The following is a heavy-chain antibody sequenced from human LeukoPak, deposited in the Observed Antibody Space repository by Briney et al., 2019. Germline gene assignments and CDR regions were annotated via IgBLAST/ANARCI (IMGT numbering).Heavy chain of an antibody. Sequence: KPSETLCLTCTVSGGSISGYYWNWIRQPAGKGLEWIGRIYTSGSTNYNPSLKSRVSMSVDTSKNQFSLKLSSVTAADTAVYYCAKTWRARELNWFDPWGQGTLVTVSS. D-gene: IGHD1-26*01. CDR2: IYTSGST. CDR1: GGSISGYY. CDR3: AKTWRARELNWFDP. V-gene: IGHV4-4*07. J-gene: IGHJ5*02.